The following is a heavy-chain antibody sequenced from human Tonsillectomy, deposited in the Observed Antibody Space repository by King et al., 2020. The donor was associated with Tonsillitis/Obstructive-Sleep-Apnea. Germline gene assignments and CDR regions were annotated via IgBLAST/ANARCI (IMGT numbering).Heavy chain of an antibody. V-gene: IGHV3-11*01. CDR3: ARDWGRYYDSSGHPDAFEI. Sequence: QLVESGGGLVKPGGSLRLSCAASGFTFSDYYMSWIRQAPGKGLEWVSYISRSGTIIYYADSVKGRFTISRDNAKNSLYLQMNSLRAEDTAVYYCARDWGRYYDSSGHPDAFEIWGQGTMVTVSS. D-gene: IGHD3-22*01. CDR2: ISRSGTII. J-gene: IGHJ3*02. CDR1: GFTFSDYY.